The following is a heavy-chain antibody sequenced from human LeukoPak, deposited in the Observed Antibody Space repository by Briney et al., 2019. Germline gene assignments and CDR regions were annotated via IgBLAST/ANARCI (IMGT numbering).Heavy chain of an antibody. Sequence: GGPLRLSCAASRFTFSSYAMHWVRQAPGKGLEWVAVISYDGSNKYYADSVKGRFTISRDNSKNTLYLQMNSLRAEDTAVYYCAREVRYYYDYWGQGTLVTVSS. CDR3: AREVRYYYDY. J-gene: IGHJ4*02. V-gene: IGHV3-30-3*01. CDR2: ISYDGSNK. CDR1: RFTFSSYA. D-gene: IGHD1-14*01.